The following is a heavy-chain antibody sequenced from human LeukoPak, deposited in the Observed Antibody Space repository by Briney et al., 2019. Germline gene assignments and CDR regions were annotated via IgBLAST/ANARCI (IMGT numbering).Heavy chain of an antibody. CDR2: INPNSGGT. V-gene: IGHV1-2*02. J-gene: IGHJ6*03. Sequence: ASVKVSCKASGYTFTGYYMHWVRQAPGQGLEWMGWINPNSGGTNYAQKFQGRVTMTRDTSISTAYMELSRLRSDDTAVYYCAGSRDSYNYSPYYYYYMDVWGKGTKVTVSS. CDR3: AGSRDSYNYSPYYYYYMDV. D-gene: IGHD5-24*01. CDR1: GYTFTGYY.